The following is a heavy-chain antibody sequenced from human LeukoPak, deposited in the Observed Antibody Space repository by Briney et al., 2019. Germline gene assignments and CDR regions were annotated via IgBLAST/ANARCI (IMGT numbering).Heavy chain of an antibody. CDR3: AKGSYGKKYYYYYMDV. V-gene: IGHV3-30*18. CDR2: ISYDGSNK. Sequence: GGSLRLSCAASGFTFSSYGMHWVRQAPGKGLEWVAVISYDGSNKYYADSVKGRFTISRDNSKNTLYLQMNSLRAEDTAVYYCAKGSYGKKYYYYYMDVWGKGTTVTVSS. J-gene: IGHJ6*03. D-gene: IGHD5-18*01. CDR1: GFTFSSYG.